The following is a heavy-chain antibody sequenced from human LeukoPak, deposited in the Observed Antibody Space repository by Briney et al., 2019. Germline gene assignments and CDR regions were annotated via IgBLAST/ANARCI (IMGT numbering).Heavy chain of an antibody. CDR3: ASWYDTLDGRFDP. D-gene: IGHD3-9*01. V-gene: IGHV4-31*03. J-gene: IGHJ5*02. CDR2: IYYSGST. Sequence: PSETLSLTCTVSGGSISSGGYYWSWIRQHPGKGLEWIEYIYYSGSTYHNPSLKSRVTISVDTSKNQFSLKLSSVTAADTAVYYCASWYDTLDGRFDPWGQGTLVTVSS. CDR1: GGSISSGGYY.